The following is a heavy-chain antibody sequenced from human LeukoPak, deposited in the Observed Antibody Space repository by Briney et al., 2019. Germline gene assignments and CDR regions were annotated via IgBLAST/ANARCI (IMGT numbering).Heavy chain of an antibody. CDR2: VSGSGDNT. V-gene: IGHV3-23*01. D-gene: IGHD4-11*01. CDR3: ARWGNDYSQFDS. Sequence: PGGSLRLSCAASGFTFNNYAMTWVRQAPGKGLEWVSVVSGSGDNTNYADSVKGRSTTSRDNSKNTLFLQMNSLRTEDTAVYFCARWGNDYSQFDSWGQGTLVTVS. J-gene: IGHJ4*02. CDR1: GFTFNNYA.